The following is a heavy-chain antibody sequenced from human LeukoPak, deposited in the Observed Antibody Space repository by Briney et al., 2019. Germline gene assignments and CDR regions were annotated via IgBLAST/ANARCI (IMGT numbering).Heavy chain of an antibody. CDR1: GFTFSDYY. D-gene: IGHD3-10*01. CDR3: AGAIQFRYGSGSYSFDY. Sequence: GGSLRLSCAASGFTFSDYYMSWIRQAPGKGLEWVSYISSSSSYTNYADSVKGRFTISRDNAKNSLYLQMNSLRAEDTAVYYCAGAIQFRYGSGSYSFDYWGQGTLVTVSS. J-gene: IGHJ4*02. CDR2: ISSSSSYT. V-gene: IGHV3-11*05.